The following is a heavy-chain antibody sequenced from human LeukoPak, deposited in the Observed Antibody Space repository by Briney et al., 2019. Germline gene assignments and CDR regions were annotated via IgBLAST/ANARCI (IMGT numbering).Heavy chain of an antibody. CDR2: IIPILGIA. D-gene: IGHD3-16*01. Sequence: GASVKVSCKASGGTFSSYAISWVRQAPGQGLEWMGRIIPILGIANYAQKFQGRVTITRNTSISTAYMELSRLRSDDTAVYYCARASLHGGFDYWGQGTLVTVSS. CDR3: ARASLHGGFDY. CDR1: GGTFSSYA. J-gene: IGHJ4*02. V-gene: IGHV1-69*04.